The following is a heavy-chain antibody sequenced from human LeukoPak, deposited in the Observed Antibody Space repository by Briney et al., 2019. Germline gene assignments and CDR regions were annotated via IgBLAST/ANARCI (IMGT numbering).Heavy chain of an antibody. V-gene: IGHV3-49*04. D-gene: IGHD2-15*01. CDR2: IRSKAYGRTT. CDR3: TRERNLGYCSGGSCYYTDY. CDR1: GFTFGDYT. Sequence: GGSLRLSCTASGFTFGDYTMSWVRQAPGKGLEWVGFIRSKAYGRTTEYAASVKGRFTISRDDSKSIAYLQMNSLKTEDTAVYYCTRERNLGYCSGGSCYYTDYWGQGTLVTVSS. J-gene: IGHJ4*02.